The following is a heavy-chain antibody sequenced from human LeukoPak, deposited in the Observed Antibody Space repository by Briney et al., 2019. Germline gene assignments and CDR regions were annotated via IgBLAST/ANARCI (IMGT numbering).Heavy chain of an antibody. CDR1: GFTFSSYA. V-gene: IGHV3-30*04. Sequence: GRSLRLSCAASGFTFSSYAMHWVRQAPGKGLEWVAVISYDGSNKYYADSVKGRFTISRDNSKNTLYLQMNSLRAEDTAVYYCARDVGRFGELLNNWFDPWGQGTLVTVSS. CDR3: ARDVGRFGELLNNWFDP. J-gene: IGHJ5*02. D-gene: IGHD3-10*01. CDR2: ISYDGSNK.